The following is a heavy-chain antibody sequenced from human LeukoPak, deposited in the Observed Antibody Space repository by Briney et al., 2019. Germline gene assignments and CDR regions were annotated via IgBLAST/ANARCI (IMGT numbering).Heavy chain of an antibody. CDR1: GGSFSGYY. CDR2: INHSGST. CDR3: ARLRIAAAFAYYYGMDV. V-gene: IGHV4-34*01. D-gene: IGHD6-13*01. J-gene: IGHJ6*02. Sequence: PSETLSLTCAVYGGSFSGYYWSWIRQPPGKGLEWIGEINHSGSTNCNPSLKSRVTISVDTSKNQFSLKLSSVTAADTAVYYCARLRIAAAFAYYYGMDVWGQGTTVTVSS.